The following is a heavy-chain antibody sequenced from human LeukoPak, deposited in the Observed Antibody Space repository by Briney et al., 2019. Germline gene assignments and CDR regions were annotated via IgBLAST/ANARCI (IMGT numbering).Heavy chain of an antibody. CDR3: ARWEVGATMFDY. CDR1: GGSISSSSYY. V-gene: IGHV4-39*01. D-gene: IGHD1-26*01. J-gene: IGHJ4*02. Sequence: PSETLSLTCTVSGGSISSSSYYWGWIRQPPGKGLEWIGSIYYSGSTYYNPSLKSRVTISVDTSKNQFSPKLSSVTAADTAVYYCARWEVGATMFDYWGQGTLVTVSS. CDR2: IYYSGST.